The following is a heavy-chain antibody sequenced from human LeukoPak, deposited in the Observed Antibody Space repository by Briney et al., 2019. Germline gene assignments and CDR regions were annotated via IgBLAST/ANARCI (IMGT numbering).Heavy chain of an antibody. CDR2: IYYSGST. CDR1: GGSISSYY. Sequence: SETLSLTCTASGGSISSYYWSWIRQPPGRGLEWIGYIYYSGSTNYNPSLKSRVTISVDTSKNQFSLKLSSVTAADTAVYYCARHFRYYDSSGPAENDAFDIWGQGTMVTVSS. CDR3: ARHFRYYDSSGPAENDAFDI. V-gene: IGHV4-59*08. D-gene: IGHD3-22*01. J-gene: IGHJ3*02.